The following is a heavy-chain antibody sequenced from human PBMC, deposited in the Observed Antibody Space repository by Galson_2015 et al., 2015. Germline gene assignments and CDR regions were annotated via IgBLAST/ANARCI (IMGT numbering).Heavy chain of an antibody. CDR1: GGSISSYY. Sequence: ETLSLPCTVSGGSISSYYWSWIRQPPGKGLEWIGYIYYSGSTNYNPSLKSRVTISVDTSKNQFSLKLSSVTAADTAVYYCARVPTVGAWFDPWGQGTLVTVSS. CDR3: ARVPTVGAWFDP. V-gene: IGHV4-59*08. CDR2: IYYSGST. J-gene: IGHJ5*02. D-gene: IGHD4-23*01.